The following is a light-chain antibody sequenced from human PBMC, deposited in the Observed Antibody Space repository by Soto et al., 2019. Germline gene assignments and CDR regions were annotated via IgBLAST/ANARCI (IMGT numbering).Light chain of an antibody. Sequence: QSVLTQPPSASGSPGQSVTISCTGTNSDVGGYDYVSWYQQHPGKAPKLMIYEVSKRPSGVPDRFSGSKSGNTASLTVSGLQDEEEADYYCSSSAGSNHVVFGGGTKLTVL. CDR3: SSSAGSNHVV. CDR1: NSDVGGYDY. V-gene: IGLV2-8*01. J-gene: IGLJ2*01. CDR2: EVS.